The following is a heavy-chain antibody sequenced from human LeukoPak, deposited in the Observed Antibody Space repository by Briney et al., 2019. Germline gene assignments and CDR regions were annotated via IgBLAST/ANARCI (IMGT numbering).Heavy chain of an antibody. D-gene: IGHD6-13*01. CDR2: IIPIFGTA. V-gene: IGHV1-69*05. CDR3: ARDVSVNSWFDY. CDR1: GYTFTSYG. J-gene: IGHJ4*02. Sequence: ASVKVSCKASGYTFTSYGISWVRQAPGQGLEWMGGIIPIFGTANYAQKFQGRVTITTDESTSTAYMELSSLRSEDTAVYYCARDVSVNSWFDYWGQGTLVTVSS.